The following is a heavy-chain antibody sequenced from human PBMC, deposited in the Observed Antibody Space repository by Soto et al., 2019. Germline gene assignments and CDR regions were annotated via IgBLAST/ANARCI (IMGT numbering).Heavy chain of an antibody. D-gene: IGHD3-10*01. CDR1: GYSFTTYW. J-gene: IGHJ6*02. CDR2: IYPGDSDT. V-gene: IGHV5-51*01. CDR3: AGGGVRGVITRTRDYYGMDV. Sequence: GESLKISCKGSGYSFTTYWTGWVRQMPGKGLEWMGIIYPGDSDTRYSPSFQGQVTISADKSISTAYLQWSSLKASDTAMYYCAGGGVRGVITRTRDYYGMDVWGQGTTVTVS.